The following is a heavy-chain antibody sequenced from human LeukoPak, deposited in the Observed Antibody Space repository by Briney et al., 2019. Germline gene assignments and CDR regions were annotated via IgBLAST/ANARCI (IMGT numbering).Heavy chain of an antibody. D-gene: IGHD5-18*01. CDR3: ARANTAMAS. J-gene: IGHJ5*02. V-gene: IGHV3-53*01. CDR2: IYSGGST. Sequence: RGSLRLSCAASGFTFSSYGMSWVRQAPGKGLEWVSVIYSGGSTYYADSVKGRFTISRDNSKNTLYLQMNSLRAEDTAVYYCARANTAMASWGQGTLVTVSS. CDR1: GFTFSSYG.